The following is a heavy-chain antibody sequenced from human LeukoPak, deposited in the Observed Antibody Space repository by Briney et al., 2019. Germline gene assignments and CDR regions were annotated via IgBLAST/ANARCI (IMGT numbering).Heavy chain of an antibody. CDR3: ATVKRAVSDTWLDL. D-gene: IGHD6-19*01. Sequence: ASVKVSCKASGYPSSDYGFTWVRQPPAQGLEWMGWISAYNGNTDYAQKFQDRVTLTIDTSTSTAYLDLRSLRSDDTAVYYCATVKRAVSDTWLDLWGQGTLVTVSS. J-gene: IGHJ5*02. CDR2: ISAYNGNT. V-gene: IGHV1-18*01. CDR1: GYPSSDYG.